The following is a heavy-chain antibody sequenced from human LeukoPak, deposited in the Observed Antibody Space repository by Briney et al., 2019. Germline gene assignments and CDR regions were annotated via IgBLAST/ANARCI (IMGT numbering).Heavy chain of an antibody. J-gene: IGHJ3*02. V-gene: IGHV3-48*03. CDR2: ISSSGSTI. D-gene: IGHD3-22*01. CDR3: ARDVDPYYYDSSGYPDAFDI. CDR1: GFTFSSYE. Sequence: GGSLRLSCAASGFTFSSYEMNWVRQAPGKGLEWVSYISSSGSTIYYADSVKGRFTISRDNAKNSLYLQMNSLRAEDTAVYYCARDVDPYYYDSSGYPDAFDIWGQGTMVTVSS.